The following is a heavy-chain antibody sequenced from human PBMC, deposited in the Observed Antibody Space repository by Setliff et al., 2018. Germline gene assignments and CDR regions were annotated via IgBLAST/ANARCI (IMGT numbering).Heavy chain of an antibody. CDR1: GFSFSRYE. D-gene: IGHD2-15*01. CDR3: ARRLPYYGMDV. CDR2: THIDGITV. Sequence: GGSLRLSCAASGFSFSRYEMIWVRQVPGKGLEWVSKTHIDGITVYSDSVKGRSIIYGDNARNSLHLQMNRLRAEDTAIYFCARRLPYYGMDVWGQGTTVTVSS. V-gene: IGHV3-48*03. J-gene: IGHJ6*02.